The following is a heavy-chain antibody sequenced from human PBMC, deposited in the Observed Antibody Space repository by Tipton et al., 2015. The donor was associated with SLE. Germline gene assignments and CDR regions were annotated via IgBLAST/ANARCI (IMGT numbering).Heavy chain of an antibody. CDR2: TYHSGST. V-gene: IGHV4-38-2*01. D-gene: IGHD6-6*01. J-gene: IGHJ4*02. CDR3: ARGGFLSIAARRRGYYFDY. CDR1: GYSISSGYY. Sequence: TLSLTCAVSGYSISSGYYWGWIRQPPGKGLEWIGSTYHSGSTYYNPSLKSRVTISVDTSKNQFSLKLSSVTAADTAVYYCARGGFLSIAARRRGYYFDYWGQGTLVTVSS.